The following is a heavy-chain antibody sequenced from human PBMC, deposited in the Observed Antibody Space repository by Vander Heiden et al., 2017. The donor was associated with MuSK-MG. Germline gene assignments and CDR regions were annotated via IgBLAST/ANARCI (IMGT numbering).Heavy chain of an antibody. CDR2: IDPSGGTT. V-gene: IGHV1-46*01. CDR1: GYTLITYY. CDR3: AKDRSGSLVEEGAFDV. Sequence: QVQLVQSGAEVKKPGASVNLSCKASGYTLITYYMHWGRQAPGQGLGWMGIIDPSGGTTNYAPKVQDRFTMTRDTSTSTVHMELTGLRSEDTAVYYCAKDRSGSLVEEGAFDVWGQGTRVIVSS. D-gene: IGHD2-15*01. J-gene: IGHJ3*01.